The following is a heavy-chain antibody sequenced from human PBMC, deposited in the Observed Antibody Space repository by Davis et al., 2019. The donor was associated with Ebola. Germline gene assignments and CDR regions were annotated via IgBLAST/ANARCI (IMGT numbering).Heavy chain of an antibody. V-gene: IGHV1-46*01. J-gene: IGHJ6*04. Sequence: AASVKVSCKASGYSFISYHMHWVRQAPGQGLEWMGIINPGRGTTTYAQKFQGRVTMTRDTSTSTVYMELSSLRSEDTAVYYCARVLGGTLYGMDVWGKGTTVTVSS. CDR1: GYSFISYH. CDR3: ARVLGGTLYGMDV. D-gene: IGHD2-15*01. CDR2: INPGRGTT.